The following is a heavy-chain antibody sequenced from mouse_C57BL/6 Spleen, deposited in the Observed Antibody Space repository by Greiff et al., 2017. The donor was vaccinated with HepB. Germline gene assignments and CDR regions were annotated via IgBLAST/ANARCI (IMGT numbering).Heavy chain of an antibody. Sequence: QVQLQQSGPELVKPGASVKISCKASGYAFSSSWMNWVKQRPGKGLEWIGRIYPGDGDTNYNGKFKGKATLTADKSSSTAYMQLSSLPSEDSAVYFCAREGGPYAMDYWGQGTSVTVSS. J-gene: IGHJ4*01. CDR1: GYAFSSSW. CDR2: IYPGDGDT. CDR3: AREGGPYAMDY. D-gene: IGHD1-1*02. V-gene: IGHV1-82*01.